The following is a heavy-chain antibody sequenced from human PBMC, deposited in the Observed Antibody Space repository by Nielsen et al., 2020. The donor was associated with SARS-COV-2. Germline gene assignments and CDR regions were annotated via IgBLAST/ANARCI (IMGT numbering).Heavy chain of an antibody. D-gene: IGHD3/OR15-3a*01. J-gene: IGHJ6*02. CDR2: INPYSGGT. Sequence: ASVKISCKASGYTFTDYYIHWVRQAPGQGLEWMGRINPYSGGTNYAQKFQGTVTMTRDASISTVYMELTSDDTAVYYCARARATIFGLVMSYGMDVWGQGITVAVFS. CDR1: GYTFTDYY. V-gene: IGHV1-2*06. CDR3: ARARATIFGLVMSYGMDV.